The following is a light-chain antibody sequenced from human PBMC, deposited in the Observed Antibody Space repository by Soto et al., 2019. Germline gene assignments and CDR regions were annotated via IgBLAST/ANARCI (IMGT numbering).Light chain of an antibody. V-gene: IGKV3-20*01. CDR1: QSISSNY. J-gene: IGKJ3*01. Sequence: EMVLTQSPGTLSLSPGESATLSCRASQSISSNYLAWYQHKPGQAPRLLIYGASSRDTDIPDRFSGIGSGTDFILTISRLEPEDFAVYFCQQYGGSPPFTFGPGTRVEIK. CDR3: QQYGGSPPFT. CDR2: GAS.